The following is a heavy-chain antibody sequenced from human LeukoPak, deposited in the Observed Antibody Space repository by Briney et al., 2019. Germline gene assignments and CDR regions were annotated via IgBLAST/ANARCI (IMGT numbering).Heavy chain of an antibody. CDR2: IYYSGST. J-gene: IGHJ4*02. CDR1: GGSISSSSYY. CDR3: ARDPKRDYDSSGYVGDY. Sequence: PSETLSLTCTVSGGSISSSSYYWGWIRQPPGKGLEWIGSIYYSGSTYYNPSLKSRVTISVDTSKNQFSLKLSSVTAADTAVYYCARDPKRDYDSSGYVGDYWGQGTLVTVSS. D-gene: IGHD3-22*01. V-gene: IGHV4-39*07.